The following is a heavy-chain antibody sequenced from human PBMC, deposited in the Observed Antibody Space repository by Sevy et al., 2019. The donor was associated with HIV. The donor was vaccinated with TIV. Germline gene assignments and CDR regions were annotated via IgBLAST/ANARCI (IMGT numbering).Heavy chain of an antibody. CDR1: NYSISSGYY. V-gene: IGHV4-38-2*01. J-gene: IGHJ6*02. D-gene: IGHD2-21*02. Sequence: SETLSLTCAVSNYSISSGYYWGWIRQPPGKGLEWIGNGYHGGSTYYNPSLQSRVTISLDTSKKHFSLRLRLVTAADAAVYYGGRASGGDRLDYYGMDVWGQGTTVTVSS. CDR3: GRASGGDRLDYYGMDV. CDR2: GYHGGST.